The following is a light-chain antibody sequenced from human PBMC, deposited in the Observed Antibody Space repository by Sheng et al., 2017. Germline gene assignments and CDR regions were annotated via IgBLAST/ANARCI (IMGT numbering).Light chain of an antibody. CDR2: GAS. CDR1: QSVSSN. V-gene: IGKV3-15*01. CDR3: QHYDSSLYT. Sequence: EIVMTQSPVTLSVSPGERATLSCRASQSVSSNLAWYQQKPGQAPRLLIYGASTRATGIPARFSGSGSGTDFTLTISRLEPEDFAVYYCQHYDSSLYTFGQGAKLEI. J-gene: IGKJ2*01.